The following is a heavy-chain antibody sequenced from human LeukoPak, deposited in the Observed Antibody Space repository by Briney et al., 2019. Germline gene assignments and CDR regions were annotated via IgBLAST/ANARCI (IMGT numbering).Heavy chain of an antibody. J-gene: IGHJ4*02. V-gene: IGHV3-74*01. CDR3: ARGYSATYRIDY. D-gene: IGHD1-26*01. Sequence: GGSLRLSCAASGFTVSSNYMSWVRQAPGKGLEWVSRINCDGTNTTYADSVKGRFTISRDNAKNTLNLQMNSLRVEDTAIYYCARGYSATYRIDYWGQGTLVTVSS. CDR2: INCDGTNT. CDR1: GFTVSSNY.